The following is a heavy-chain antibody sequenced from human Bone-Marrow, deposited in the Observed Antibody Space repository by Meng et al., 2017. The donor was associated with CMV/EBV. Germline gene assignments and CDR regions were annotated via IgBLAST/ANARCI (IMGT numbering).Heavy chain of an antibody. D-gene: IGHD2-2*02. V-gene: IGHV3-13*03. J-gene: IGHJ4*02. CDR2: IGTAGDT. CDR1: GFTFSSYD. Sequence: GESLKISCAACGFTFSSYDMHWVRQATGKGLEWVSAIGTAGDTYYPGSVKGQFTISRENAKNSLYLQMNSLRAGDTAVYYCARALGYCSSTSCYTFDYWGQGTLVTVSS. CDR3: ARALGYCSSTSCYTFDY.